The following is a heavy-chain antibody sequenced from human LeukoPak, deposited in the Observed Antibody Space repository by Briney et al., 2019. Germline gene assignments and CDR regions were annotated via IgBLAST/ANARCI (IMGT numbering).Heavy chain of an antibody. CDR2: IYYSGST. Sequence: SETLSLTCTVSGGSISSYYWSWIRQPPGKGLEWIGYIYYSGSTNYNPSLKSRVTISVDTSKNQFSLKLSSVTAADTAVYYCAGRYYYESSGFDYWGQGTLVTVSS. D-gene: IGHD3-22*01. V-gene: IGHV4-59*01. CDR3: AGRYYYESSGFDY. CDR1: GGSISSYY. J-gene: IGHJ4*02.